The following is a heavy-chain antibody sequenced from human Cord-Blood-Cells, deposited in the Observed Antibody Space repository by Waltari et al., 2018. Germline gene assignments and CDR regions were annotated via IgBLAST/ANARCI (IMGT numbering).Heavy chain of an antibody. D-gene: IGHD4-4*01. CDR2: INPNSGGT. Sequence: QVQLVQSGAEVKKPGASVKVSCKASGYTFTGYYMHWVRQARGQGLEWMGWINPNSGGTNYAQKFQGWVTMTRDTSISTAYMELSRLRSDDTAVYYCARALDDSNYWYFDLWGRGTLVTVSS. CDR1: GYTFTGYY. J-gene: IGHJ2*01. CDR3: ARALDDSNYWYFDL. V-gene: IGHV1-2*04.